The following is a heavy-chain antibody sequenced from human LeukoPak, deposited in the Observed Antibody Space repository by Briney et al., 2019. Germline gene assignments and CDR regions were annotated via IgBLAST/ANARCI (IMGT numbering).Heavy chain of an antibody. CDR2: ISYDGSNK. D-gene: IGHD4-17*01. V-gene: IGHV3-30*18. CDR3: AKDRPDYGDGYNWFDP. CDR1: GFTFSSYG. J-gene: IGHJ5*02. Sequence: PPGGSLRLSCAASGFTFSSYGMHWVRQAPGKGLEWVAVISYDGSNKYYADSVKGRFTISRDNSKNTLYLQMNSLRAEDTAVYYCAKDRPDYGDGYNWFDPWGQGTLVTVSS.